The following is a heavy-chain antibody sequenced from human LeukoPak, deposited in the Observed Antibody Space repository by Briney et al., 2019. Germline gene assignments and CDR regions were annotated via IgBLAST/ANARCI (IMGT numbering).Heavy chain of an antibody. CDR1: GYTFTSYG. D-gene: IGHD5-24*01. V-gene: IGHV1-18*01. J-gene: IGHJ4*02. CDR2: ISAYNGNT. CDR3: ARVFGRDGYNYGVDY. Sequence: ASVKVSCKASGYTFTSYGISWVRQAPGQGLEWMGWISAYNGNTNYAQKLQGRVTMTTDTSTSTAYMELRSLRSDDTAVYYCARVFGRDGYNYGVDYWGQGTLVTVSS.